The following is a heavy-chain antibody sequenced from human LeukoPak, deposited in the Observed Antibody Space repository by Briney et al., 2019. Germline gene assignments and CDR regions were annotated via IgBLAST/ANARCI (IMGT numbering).Heavy chain of an antibody. D-gene: IGHD4-17*01. J-gene: IGHJ6*03. V-gene: IGHV4-4*07. Sequence: SETLSLTCTVSGDSISGFYWSWIRQPAGKGLQWIGRISTSGSTNYNPSLKSRVTMSVDRPTNEFSLTVRSVTAADTALYYCARGLPSYGDYVDYYFYMDVWGKGTTVTVSS. CDR2: ISTSGST. CDR3: ARGLPSYGDYVDYYFYMDV. CDR1: GDSISGFY.